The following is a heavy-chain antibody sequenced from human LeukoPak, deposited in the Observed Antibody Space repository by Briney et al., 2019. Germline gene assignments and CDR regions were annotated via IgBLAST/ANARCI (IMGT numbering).Heavy chain of an antibody. J-gene: IGHJ6*02. CDR1: GFTFSSYW. CDR2: INHSGNVN. D-gene: IGHD3-16*01. CDR3: ARGGGLDV. Sequence: GGSLRLSCEASGFTFSSYWMNWARQATGQGLEWVASINHSGNVNYYVDSVKGRFTISRDNAKNSLYLQMSNLRAEDTAVYFCARGGGLDVWGQGATVTVSS. V-gene: IGHV3-7*03.